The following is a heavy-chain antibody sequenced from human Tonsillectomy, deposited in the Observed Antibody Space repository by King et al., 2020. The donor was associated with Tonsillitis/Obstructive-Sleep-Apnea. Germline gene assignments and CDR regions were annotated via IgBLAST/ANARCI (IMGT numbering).Heavy chain of an antibody. Sequence: QLVQSGSELKKPGASVKVSCKASGYTFTTYGVNWMRQAPGQGLEWMGWINTNTGNPTYGQGFTGRFVFSLDTSVSTAYLQIGSLKAEVTAMYYCARDLRGVGRSLDYWGQGTLVTVSS. CDR3: ARDLRGVGRSLDY. V-gene: IGHV7-4-1*01. CDR1: GYTFTTYG. CDR2: INTNTGNP. J-gene: IGHJ4*02. D-gene: IGHD1-26*01.